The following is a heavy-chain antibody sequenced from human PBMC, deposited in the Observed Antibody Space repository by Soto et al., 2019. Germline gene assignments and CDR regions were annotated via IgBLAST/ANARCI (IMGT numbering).Heavy chain of an antibody. D-gene: IGHD2-2*01. Sequence: SETLSLTCAVSGYSISSGYYWGWIRQPPGKGLEWIGSIYHSGSTYYNPSLESRVTISVDTSKNQFSLKLSSVTAADTAVYYCARGYCSSTSCYHGMDVWGQGTTVTVSS. J-gene: IGHJ6*02. V-gene: IGHV4-38-2*01. CDR3: ARGYCSSTSCYHGMDV. CDR1: GYSISSGYY. CDR2: IYHSGST.